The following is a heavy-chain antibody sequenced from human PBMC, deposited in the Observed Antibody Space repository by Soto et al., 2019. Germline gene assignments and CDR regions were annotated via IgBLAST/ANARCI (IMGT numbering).Heavy chain of an antibody. CDR2: IYYSGST. D-gene: IGHD2-2*01. J-gene: IGHJ6*02. V-gene: IGHV4-61*01. CDR1: GGSVSSGSYY. Sequence: QVQLQESGPGLVKPSETLSLTCTVSGGSVSSGSYYWSWIRQPPGKGLEWIGYIYYSGSTNYNPSLKIRVTISVDTSKNQFSLKLSSVTAADTAVYYCARDAIVVVPAVSGVIYYYGMDVWGQGTTVTVSS. CDR3: ARDAIVVVPAVSGVIYYYGMDV.